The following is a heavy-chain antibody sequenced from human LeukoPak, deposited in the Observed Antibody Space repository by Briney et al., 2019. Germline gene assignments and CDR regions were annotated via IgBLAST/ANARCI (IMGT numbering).Heavy chain of an antibody. V-gene: IGHV1-69*04. CDR2: IIPILGIA. Sequence: SVKVSCKASGGTFSSNTISWVRQAPGQGLEWMGRIIPILGIANYAQKFQGRVTITADKSTSTAYMELSSLRSEDTAVYYCARDIAAAGTGRAFDIWGQGTMVTVSS. J-gene: IGHJ3*02. D-gene: IGHD6-13*01. CDR1: GGTFSSNT. CDR3: ARDIAAAGTGRAFDI.